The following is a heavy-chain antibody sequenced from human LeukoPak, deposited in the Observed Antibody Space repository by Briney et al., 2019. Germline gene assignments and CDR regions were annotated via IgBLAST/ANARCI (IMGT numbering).Heavy chain of an antibody. CDR1: GFTFSSYG. CDR2: ISYDGSNK. Sequence: GGSLRLSCAASGFTFSSYGMHWVRQAPGKGLEWVAVISYDGSNKYYADSVKGRFTISRDNSKNTLYLQMNSLRAEDTAVYYCARAPAGYYDFWSGYYLDHWGQGTLVTVSS. V-gene: IGHV3-30*03. D-gene: IGHD3-3*01. CDR3: ARAPAGYYDFWSGYYLDH. J-gene: IGHJ4*02.